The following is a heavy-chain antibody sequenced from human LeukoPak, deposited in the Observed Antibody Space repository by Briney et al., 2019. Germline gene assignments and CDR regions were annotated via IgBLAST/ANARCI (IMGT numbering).Heavy chain of an antibody. CDR3: ARDRTTGTTHDYYYYYMDV. CDR2: FYYGGST. D-gene: IGHD1-1*01. V-gene: IGHV4-38-2*02. Sequence: LETLSLTCNVSGYSISALANWGWIRRSPGKGLEWIGSFYYGGSTYYNPSLKSRVTISVDRSKNQFSLKLSSVTAADTAVYYCARDRTTGTTHDYYYYYMDVWGKGTTVTVSS. CDR1: GYSISALAN. J-gene: IGHJ6*03.